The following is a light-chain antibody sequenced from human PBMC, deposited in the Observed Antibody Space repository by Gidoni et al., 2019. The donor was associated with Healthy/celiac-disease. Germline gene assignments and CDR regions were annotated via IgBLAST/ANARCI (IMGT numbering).Light chain of an antibody. Sequence: SPSSLSASVGDRVTITCRTSQSISSYLNWYQQKPGKAPKLLIYAASSLQSGVPLRFSGSGSGTDFNLTISSLQPEDFATYYCQQSYSAPLTFGGGTKVEIK. CDR3: QQSYSAPLT. V-gene: IGKV1-39*01. J-gene: IGKJ4*01. CDR2: AAS. CDR1: QSISSY.